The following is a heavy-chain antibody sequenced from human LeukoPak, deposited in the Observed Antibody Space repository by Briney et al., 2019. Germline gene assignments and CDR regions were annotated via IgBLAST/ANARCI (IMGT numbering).Heavy chain of an antibody. CDR3: ARGHNEGAYYYGFTY. J-gene: IGHJ4*02. D-gene: IGHD3-3*01. V-gene: IGHV4-39*07. CDR2: INRSGGT. CDR1: GGPISSGYHY. Sequence: SETLSLTCTVSGGPISSGYHYWTWIRQPPAKGLEWIGEINRSGGTNYNPSLKSRVTISGDTSKNQFSLKLSSVTAADTALYYCARGHNEGAYYYGFTYWGQGTLVTVSS.